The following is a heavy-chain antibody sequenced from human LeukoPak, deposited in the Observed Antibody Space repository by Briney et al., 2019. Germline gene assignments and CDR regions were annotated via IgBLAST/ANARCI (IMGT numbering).Heavy chain of an antibody. CDR2: IYYSGST. Sequence: SETLSLTCTVSGGSISSSSYYWGWIRQPPGKGLEWIGSIYYSGSTYYNPSLKGRVTISVDTSKNQFSLKLSSVTAADTAVYYCARVGYYYDSSGEILDYWGQGTLVTVSS. J-gene: IGHJ4*02. V-gene: IGHV4-39*07. CDR1: GGSISSSSYY. CDR3: ARVGYYYDSSGEILDY. D-gene: IGHD3-22*01.